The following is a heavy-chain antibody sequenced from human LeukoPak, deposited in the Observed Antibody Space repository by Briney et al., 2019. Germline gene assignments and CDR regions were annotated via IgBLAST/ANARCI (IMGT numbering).Heavy chain of an antibody. CDR3: ARVVGPPYYDY. D-gene: IGHD2-21*01. Sequence: SETLSLTCTVSGGSISSSSYHWGWIRQPPGKGLELIGSIYYRGSTDYNPSLQSRVTISVDTSKNQFSLKLSSVTAADTAVYYCARVVGPPYYDYWGQGTLVTVSS. CDR1: GGSISSSSYH. CDR2: IYYRGST. V-gene: IGHV4-39*07. J-gene: IGHJ4*02.